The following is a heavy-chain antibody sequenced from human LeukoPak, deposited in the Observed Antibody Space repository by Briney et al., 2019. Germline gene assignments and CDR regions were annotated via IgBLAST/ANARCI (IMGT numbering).Heavy chain of an antibody. CDR2: IYYSGST. CDR1: GGSISSYY. J-gene: IGHJ6*03. D-gene: IGHD6-19*01. CDR3: ARVLSGWYRYYYYYMDV. V-gene: IGHV4-59*01. Sequence: SETLSLTCTVSGGSISSYYWSWIRQPPGKGLEWIGYIYYSGSTKYNPSLKSRVTISVDTSKNQLSLKLNSVTAADTAVYYCARVLSGWYRYYYYYMDVWGKGTTVTISS.